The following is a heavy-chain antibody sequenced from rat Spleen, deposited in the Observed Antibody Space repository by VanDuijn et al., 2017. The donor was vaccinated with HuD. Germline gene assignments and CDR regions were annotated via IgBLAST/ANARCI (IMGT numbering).Heavy chain of an antibody. D-gene: IGHD2-7*01. V-gene: IGHV5-19*01. Sequence: EVQLVESGGGLVQPGRSLKLSCAASGFTFSNYGMYWFRQAPTKGLEWVASISPSGGSTYYRDSVKGRFTISRDNARSTLYLQMDSLRSEDTATYYCATDDSRISRFAYWGQGTLVTVSS. J-gene: IGHJ3*01. CDR2: ISPSGGST. CDR3: ATDDSRISRFAY. CDR1: GFTFSNYG.